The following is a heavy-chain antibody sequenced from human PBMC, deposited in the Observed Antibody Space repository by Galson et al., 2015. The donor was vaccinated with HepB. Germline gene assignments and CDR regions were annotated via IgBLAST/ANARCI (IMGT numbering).Heavy chain of an antibody. D-gene: IGHD6-6*01. CDR2: IYSGGST. CDR3: ARPSSIAARPDYYYYGMDV. J-gene: IGHJ6*02. CDR1: GFTVSSNY. V-gene: IGHV3-53*01. Sequence: SLRLSCAASGFTVSSNYMSWVRQAPGKGLEWVSVIYSGGSTYYADSVKGRFTISRDNSKNTLYLQMNSLRAEDTAVYYCARPSSIAARPDYYYYGMDVWGQGTTVTVSS.